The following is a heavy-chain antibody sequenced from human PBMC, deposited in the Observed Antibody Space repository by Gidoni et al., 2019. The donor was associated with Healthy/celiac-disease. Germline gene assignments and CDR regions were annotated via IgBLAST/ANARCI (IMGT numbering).Heavy chain of an antibody. CDR2: ISWNSGSI. CDR3: AKSRRFLGGMDV. J-gene: IGHJ6*02. Sequence: EVQLVESGGGLVQPGRSLRLSCAASGFTFDDYAMHWVRQAPGKGLEWVSGISWNSGSIGYADSVKGRFTISRDNAKNSLYLQMNSLRAEDTALYYCAKSRRFLGGMDVWGQGTTVTVSS. V-gene: IGHV3-9*01. CDR1: GFTFDDYA. D-gene: IGHD3-3*01.